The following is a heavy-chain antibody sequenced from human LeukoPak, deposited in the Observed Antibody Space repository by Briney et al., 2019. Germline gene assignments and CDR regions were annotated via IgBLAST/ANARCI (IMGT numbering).Heavy chain of an antibody. Sequence: GGSLRLSCAASGFTFSSYWMSWVRQAPGKGLEWVANIKQDGSEKYYVDSVKGRFTIPRDNAKNSPYLQMNSLRAEDTAVYYCARGRRSYPAQYYFDYWGQGTLVTVSS. V-gene: IGHV3-7*01. CDR3: ARGRRSYPAQYYFDY. CDR1: GFTFSSYW. CDR2: IKQDGSEK. D-gene: IGHD3-10*01. J-gene: IGHJ4*02.